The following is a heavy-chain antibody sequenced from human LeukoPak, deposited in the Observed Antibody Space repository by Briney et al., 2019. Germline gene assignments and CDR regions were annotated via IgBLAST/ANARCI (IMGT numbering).Heavy chain of an antibody. D-gene: IGHD2-2*01. V-gene: IGHV4-38-2*02. CDR2: VYHSGST. CDR3: ARGQDIVVVPPQNNWFDP. Sequence: SETLSLTCTVSDFSVSSDYYWGWIRQPPGKGLEWIGSVYHSGSTYYNPSLKSRVTISVDTSKNQFSLKLSSVTAADTAVYYCARGQDIVVVPPQNNWFDPWGQGTLVTVSS. J-gene: IGHJ5*02. CDR1: DFSVSSDYY.